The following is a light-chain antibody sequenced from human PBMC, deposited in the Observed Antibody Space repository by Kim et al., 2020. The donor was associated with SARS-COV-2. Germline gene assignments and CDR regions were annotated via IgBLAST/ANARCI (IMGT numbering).Light chain of an antibody. J-gene: IGLJ3*02. CDR2: QDS. CDR1: KLGDKY. V-gene: IGLV3-1*01. CDR3: QAWDSSTEWV. Sequence: SYELTQPPSVSVSPGQTASITCSGDKLGDKYACWYQQKPGQSPVLVIYQDSKRPSGIPERFSGSNSGNTATLTISGTQAMDEADYYCQAWDSSTEWVFGGGAQVT.